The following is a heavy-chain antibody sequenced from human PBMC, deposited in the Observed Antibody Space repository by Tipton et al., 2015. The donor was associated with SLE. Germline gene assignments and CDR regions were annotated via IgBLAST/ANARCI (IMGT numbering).Heavy chain of an antibody. D-gene: IGHD1-26*01. CDR2: IYTSGST. Sequence: TLSLTCTVSGGSISSYYWSWIRQPPGKGLEWIGYIYTSGSTYYNPSLKSRVTISVDTSKNQFSLNLSSVTAADTAVYYCARGGGSYYDYWGQGTLVTVSS. CDR1: GGSISSYY. V-gene: IGHV4-4*08. J-gene: IGHJ4*02. CDR3: ARGGGSYYDY.